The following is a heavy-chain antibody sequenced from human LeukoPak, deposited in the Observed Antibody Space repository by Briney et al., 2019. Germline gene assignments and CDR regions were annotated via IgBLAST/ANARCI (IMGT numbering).Heavy chain of an antibody. CDR3: ARDDYGDYFDY. J-gene: IGHJ4*02. CDR2: IYYSGST. D-gene: IGHD4-17*01. V-gene: IGHV4-59*01. Sequence: SETLSLTCTVSGGSISSYYWSWTRQPPGKGLEWIGYIYYSGSTNYNPSLKSRVTISVDTSKNQFSLKLSSVTAADTAVYYCARDDYGDYFDYWAREPWSPSPQ. CDR1: GGSISSYY.